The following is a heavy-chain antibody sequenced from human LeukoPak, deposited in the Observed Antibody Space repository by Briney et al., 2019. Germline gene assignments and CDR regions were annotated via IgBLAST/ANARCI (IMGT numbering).Heavy chain of an antibody. J-gene: IGHJ4*02. CDR2: INPNSGGT. CDR3: ARDLGGYDFRDY. D-gene: IGHD5-12*01. CDR1: GGTFSSYA. V-gene: IGHV1-2*02. Sequence: ASVKVSCKASGGTFSSYAISWVRQAPGQGLEWMGWINPNSGGTNYAQKFQGRVTMTRDTSISTAYMELSRLRSDDTAVYYCARDLGGYDFRDYWGQGTLVTVSS.